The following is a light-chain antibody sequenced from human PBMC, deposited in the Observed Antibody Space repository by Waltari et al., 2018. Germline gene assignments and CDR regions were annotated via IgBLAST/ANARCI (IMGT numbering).Light chain of an antibody. V-gene: IGKV3-20*01. Sequence: EIVLTQSPGTLSLSPGERATLSCRTSQSVRRFLAWYQQKLGQAPRLLIYEATNRATCIPDRFSGSGFGTEFRLIISRLEPEDFAVYYCQKYVTFPVTFGQGTTVEIK. J-gene: IGKJ1*01. CDR3: QKYVTFPVT. CDR1: QSVRRF. CDR2: EAT.